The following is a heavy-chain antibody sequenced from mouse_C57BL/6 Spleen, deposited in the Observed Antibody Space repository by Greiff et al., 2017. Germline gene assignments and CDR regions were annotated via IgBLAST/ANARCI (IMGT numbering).Heavy chain of an antibody. CDR3: ARDDYGSSLDY. CDR2: ISYDGSN. CDR1: GYSITSGYY. Sequence: EVQLQESGPGLVKPSQSLSLTCSVTGYSITSGYYWNWIRQFPGNKLEWMGYISYDGSNNYNPSLKNRISSTRDTSKNQFFLKLNSVTTEDTATYYCARDDYGSSLDYWGQGTTLTVSS. J-gene: IGHJ2*01. D-gene: IGHD1-1*01. V-gene: IGHV3-6*01.